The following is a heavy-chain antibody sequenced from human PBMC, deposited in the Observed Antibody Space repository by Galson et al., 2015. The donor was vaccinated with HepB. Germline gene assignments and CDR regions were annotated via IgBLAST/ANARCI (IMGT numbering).Heavy chain of an antibody. CDR3: ATTKFGNGAYWTFEM. Sequence: ETLSLTCAVSGDSISSDSWWSWVRQPPGEGLEWIGEIYHSGSTNYKPSLKSRVTISVDKSKNHFSLKLTFVTAADTAVYYCATTKFGNGAYWTFEMWGQGTLVIVS. CDR2: IYHSGST. V-gene: IGHV4-4*02. J-gene: IGHJ4*03. D-gene: IGHD4/OR15-4a*01. CDR1: GDSISSDSW.